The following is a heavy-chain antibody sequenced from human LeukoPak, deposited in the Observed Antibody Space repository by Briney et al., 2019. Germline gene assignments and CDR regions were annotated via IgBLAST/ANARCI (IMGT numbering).Heavy chain of an antibody. Sequence: PGGSLRLSCTASGFTFGDYAMSWFRQAPGKGLEWVSYISSSSSTIYYADSVKGRFTISRDNAKNSLYLQMNSLRAEDTAVYYCARAHSSSWYQNWFDPWGQGTLVTVSS. J-gene: IGHJ5*02. V-gene: IGHV3-48*01. CDR3: ARAHSSSWYQNWFDP. CDR2: ISSSSSTI. CDR1: GFTFGDYA. D-gene: IGHD6-13*01.